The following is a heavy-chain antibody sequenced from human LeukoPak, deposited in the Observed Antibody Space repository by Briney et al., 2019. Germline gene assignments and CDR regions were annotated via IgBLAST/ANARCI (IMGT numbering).Heavy chain of an antibody. CDR3: AKDEKGYYHDTSGYPDAFDI. CDR1: GYDFTSYA. D-gene: IGHD3-22*01. V-gene: IGHV1-3*01. CDR2: IYAGNGNT. J-gene: IGHJ3*02. Sequence: ASVKVSCKASGYDFTSYAMHWVRQAPGQGLEWMGWIYAGNGNTKYSQKFQDRVTVTRDTSTSTAYMELSSLRSEDTAVYYCAKDEKGYYHDTSGYPDAFDIWGQGTMVTVSS.